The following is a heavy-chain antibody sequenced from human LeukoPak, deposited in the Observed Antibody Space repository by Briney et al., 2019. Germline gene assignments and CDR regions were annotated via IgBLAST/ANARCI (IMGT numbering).Heavy chain of an antibody. CDR1: GFTFGDYA. D-gene: IGHD3-16*02. CDR3: AKGRYTTSPIDH. CDR2: ISWNSGGI. J-gene: IGHJ4*02. Sequence: PGRSLRLSCAASGFTFGDYAMHWVRQAPGKGPEWVSGISWNSGGIGYADSVRGRFTMSRDNAKNSLYLQMNSLRAEDTALYYCAKGRYTTSPIDHWGQGTLVTVSS. V-gene: IGHV3-9*01.